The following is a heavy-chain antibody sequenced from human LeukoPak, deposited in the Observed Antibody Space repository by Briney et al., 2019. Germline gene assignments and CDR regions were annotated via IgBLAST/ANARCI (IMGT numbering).Heavy chain of an antibody. CDR3: ARASVLTGYYTTVTFDY. D-gene: IGHD3-9*01. J-gene: IGHJ4*02. CDR2: IYHSGST. CDR1: GDSISSSNW. Sequence: NPSGTLSLTCAVSGDSISSSNWWSWVRQPPGKGLEWIGEIYHSGSTNYNPSLKSRVTISVDKSKNQFSLNLYSVTAADTAIYYCARASVLTGYYTTVTFDYWGQGTLVTVSS. V-gene: IGHV4-4*02.